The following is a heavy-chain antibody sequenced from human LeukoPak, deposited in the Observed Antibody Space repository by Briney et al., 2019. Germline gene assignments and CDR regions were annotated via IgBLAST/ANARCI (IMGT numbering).Heavy chain of an antibody. CDR2: ISSSSSYI. CDR1: GFTFISYS. CDR3: ARVRYSSSSHWFDP. Sequence: GGSLRLSCAASGFTFISYSMNWFRQAPGKGLEWFSSISSSSSYIYYADSVKGRFTISRDNAKNSLYLQMNSLRAEDTAVYYCARVRYSSSSHWFDPWGQGTLVTVSS. J-gene: IGHJ5*02. V-gene: IGHV3-21*01. D-gene: IGHD6-6*01.